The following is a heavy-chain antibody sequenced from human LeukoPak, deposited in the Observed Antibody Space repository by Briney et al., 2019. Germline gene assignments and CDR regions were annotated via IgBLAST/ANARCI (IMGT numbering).Heavy chain of an antibody. Sequence: SETLSLTCTVSGGSISSYYWSWIRQPPGKGLEWIGYIYYSGSTNYNPSLKSRVTISVDTSKNQFSLKLSSVTAADTAVYYCPRANYGAYYYYYYYMDVWGKGTTVTVSS. D-gene: IGHD4-17*01. CDR2: IYYSGST. CDR3: PRANYGAYYYYYYYMDV. CDR1: GGSISSYY. J-gene: IGHJ6*03. V-gene: IGHV4-59*01.